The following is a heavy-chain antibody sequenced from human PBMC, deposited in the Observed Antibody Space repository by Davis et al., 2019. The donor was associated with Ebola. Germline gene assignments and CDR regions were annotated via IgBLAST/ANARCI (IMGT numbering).Heavy chain of an antibody. V-gene: IGHV3-53*01. Sequence: PGGSLRLSCLASHYDVGSNFLSWVRQAPGKGLEWISVMSNTGETYYIESVRGRFTISRDNSKNTFYPQMNSLRGEDTAIYYCAKDLFWWSASDVWGQGTTVTVS. J-gene: IGHJ6*02. CDR1: HYDVGSNF. CDR3: AKDLFWWSASDV. D-gene: IGHD2-8*02. CDR2: MSNTGET.